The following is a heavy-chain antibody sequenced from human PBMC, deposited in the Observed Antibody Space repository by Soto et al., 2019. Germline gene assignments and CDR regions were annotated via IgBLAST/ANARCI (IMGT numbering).Heavy chain of an antibody. Sequence: GASVKVSCKASGGTFSSYAISWVRQAPGQGLEWMGGIIPIFGTANYAQKFQGRVTITADESTSTAYMELSSLRSEDTAVYYCARSRRSQYDILTGPPLAGAFDIWGQGTMVTVSS. J-gene: IGHJ3*02. D-gene: IGHD3-9*01. V-gene: IGHV1-69*13. CDR2: IIPIFGTA. CDR1: GGTFSSYA. CDR3: ARSRRSQYDILTGPPLAGAFDI.